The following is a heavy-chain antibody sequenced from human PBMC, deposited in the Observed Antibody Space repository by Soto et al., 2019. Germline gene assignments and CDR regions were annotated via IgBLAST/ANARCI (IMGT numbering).Heavy chain of an antibody. V-gene: IGHV3-30-3*01. CDR3: VTEGSGWYSRGSFDF. J-gene: IGHJ3*01. CDR1: GFSFNDHA. D-gene: IGHD6-13*01. Sequence: GGSLRLSCAASGFSFNDHAMHWVRQAPGKGLEWVAVVSYDGNTKQYADSVKGRFTISRDTSNNTLYLQMNSLTTEDTGVYYCVTEGSGWYSRGSFDFWGRGTMVTVSS. CDR2: VSYDGNTK.